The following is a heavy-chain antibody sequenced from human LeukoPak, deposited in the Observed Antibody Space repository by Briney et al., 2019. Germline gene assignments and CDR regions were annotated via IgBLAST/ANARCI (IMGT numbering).Heavy chain of an antibody. CDR2: ISYSGST. V-gene: IGHV4-31*03. Sequence: SETLSLTCTVSGGSISSGGYYWTWIRQHPGKGLEWIGYISYSGSTYYNPSLQSRVTISVDTSKNQFSLKLSSVTAADTAVYYCASRRDEAWFDPWGQGTLVTVSS. D-gene: IGHD5-24*01. CDR3: ASRRDEAWFDP. J-gene: IGHJ5*02. CDR1: GGSISSGGYY.